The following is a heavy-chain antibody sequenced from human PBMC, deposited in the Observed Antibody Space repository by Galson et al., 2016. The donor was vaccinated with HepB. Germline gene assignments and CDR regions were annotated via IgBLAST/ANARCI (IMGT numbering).Heavy chain of an antibody. V-gene: IGHV1-69*06. CDR3: ARGGYCSSTSCPSDYYYYYGMDV. J-gene: IGHJ6*02. CDR1: GGTFSSYA. D-gene: IGHD2-2*01. Sequence: SVKVSCKASGGTFSSYAINWVRQAPGQGLEWMGGIIPIFGTANYAQKFQGRVTITADKSTSTAYMELSSLRSEDTAVYYCARGGYCSSTSCPSDYYYYYGMDVLGQGTTVTVSS. CDR2: IIPIFGTA.